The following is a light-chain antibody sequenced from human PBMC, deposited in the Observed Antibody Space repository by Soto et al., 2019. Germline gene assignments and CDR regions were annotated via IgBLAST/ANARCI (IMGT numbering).Light chain of an antibody. CDR2: EVF. J-gene: IGLJ2*01. V-gene: IGLV2-14*01. Sequence: QSVLTHPASISASPGQSISISCTGTSNDVGAFDYVSLYQRHPGKAPELIIFEVFNPPSGGSARFSCSKAGSTAPLTISGRQAEEEAEYFCRSYTTNNAHGFGGGTK. CDR3: RSYTTNNAHG. CDR1: SNDVGAFDY.